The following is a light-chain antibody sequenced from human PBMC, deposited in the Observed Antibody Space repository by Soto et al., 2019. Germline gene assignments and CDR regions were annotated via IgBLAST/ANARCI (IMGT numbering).Light chain of an antibody. CDR1: QGMSSD. J-gene: IGKJ4*01. CDR2: ATS. Sequence: DIQLTQSPSFLSASVGDRVTITCRASQGMSSDLAWYHRKPGKAPKLLIYATSTLQTVFPSLFSGSGAGTEFPLTISSLQPEDFPPYCCQQLNSYPLTFGGGTKVEIK. V-gene: IGKV1-9*01. CDR3: QQLNSYPLT.